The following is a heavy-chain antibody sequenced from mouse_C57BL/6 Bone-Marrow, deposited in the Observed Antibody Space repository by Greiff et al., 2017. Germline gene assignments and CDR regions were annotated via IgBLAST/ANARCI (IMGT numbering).Heavy chain of an antibody. V-gene: IGHV1-59*01. CDR3: ARGGWLRYAMDY. D-gene: IGHD2-2*01. Sequence: VQLQQPGAELVRPGTSVKLSCKASGYTFTSYWMHWVKQRPGQGLEWIGEIDPSDSYTNYNQKFKGKATLTVDTSSSTAYMQLSSLTSEDSAVYYCARGGWLRYAMDYWGQGTSVTVSS. J-gene: IGHJ4*01. CDR2: IDPSDSYT. CDR1: GYTFTSYW.